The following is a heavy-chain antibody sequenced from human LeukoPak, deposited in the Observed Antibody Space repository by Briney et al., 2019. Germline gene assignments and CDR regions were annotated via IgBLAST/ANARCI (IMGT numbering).Heavy chain of an antibody. J-gene: IGHJ4*02. CDR2: ISAYNGNT. Sequence: ASVKVSCKASGYTFTSYGISWVRQAPGQGLEWMGWISAYNGNTNYAQKLQGRVTMTTDTSTSTAYMELSSLRSDDTAVYYCARGRSITMVRGVIRVYYFDYWGQGTLVTVSS. CDR1: GYTFTSYG. D-gene: IGHD3-10*01. V-gene: IGHV1-18*01. CDR3: ARGRSITMVRGVIRVYYFDY.